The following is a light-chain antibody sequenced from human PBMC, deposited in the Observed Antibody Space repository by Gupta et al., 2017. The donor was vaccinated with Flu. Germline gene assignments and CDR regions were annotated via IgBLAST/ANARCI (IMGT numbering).Light chain of an antibody. CDR2: EVS. J-gene: IGLJ2*01. Sequence: GTSSDVGNYNRVSWYHQPPGTDPILMIYEVSNRPSAVPVRFSGSKSGNTASLTISGLQAEDEADYDCSSYTSSVVVFGGGTKLTVL. CDR3: SSYTSSVVV. V-gene: IGLV2-18*02. CDR1: SSDVGNYNR.